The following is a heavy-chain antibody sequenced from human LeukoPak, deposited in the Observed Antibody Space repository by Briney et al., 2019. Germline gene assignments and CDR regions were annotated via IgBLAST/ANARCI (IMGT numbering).Heavy chain of an antibody. Sequence: GGSLRLSCAASGFTFDDYGLSWVRQVPGKGLEWVSGLNWNGASTGYADSVKGRFTISRDNAKNSLYLQMNRLRAEDTAVYYCARRATTERGHSYGLDYWGQGTLVTVSS. CDR1: GFTFDDYG. D-gene: IGHD5-18*01. CDR3: ARRATTERGHSYGLDY. J-gene: IGHJ4*02. V-gene: IGHV3-20*04. CDR2: LNWNGAST.